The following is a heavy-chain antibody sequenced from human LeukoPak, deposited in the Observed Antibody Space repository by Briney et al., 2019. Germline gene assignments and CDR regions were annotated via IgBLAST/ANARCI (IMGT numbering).Heavy chain of an antibody. Sequence: SETLSLTCTVSGGSISSSSYYWGWIRQPPGKGLEWIGSIYYSGSTYYNPSLKSRVTISVDTSKNQFSLKLSSVTAADTAVYYCARDVATAQDRNWFDPWGQGTLVTVSS. CDR1: GGSISSSSYY. V-gene: IGHV4-39*07. D-gene: IGHD5-12*01. J-gene: IGHJ5*02. CDR3: ARDVATAQDRNWFDP. CDR2: IYYSGST.